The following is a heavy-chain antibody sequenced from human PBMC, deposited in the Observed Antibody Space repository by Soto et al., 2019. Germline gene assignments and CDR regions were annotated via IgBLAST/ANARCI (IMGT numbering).Heavy chain of an antibody. J-gene: IGHJ6*02. CDR3: ARATVPAALGYYYYGMDV. CDR1: GFTFSSYW. Sequence: PGGSLRLSCDASGFTFSSYWMSWVRQAPGKGLEWVANIKQDGSEKYYVDSVKGRFTISRDNAKNSLYLQMNSLRAEDTAVYYCARATVPAALGYYYYGMDVWGQGTTVTVSS. D-gene: IGHD2-2*01. CDR2: IKQDGSEK. V-gene: IGHV3-7*01.